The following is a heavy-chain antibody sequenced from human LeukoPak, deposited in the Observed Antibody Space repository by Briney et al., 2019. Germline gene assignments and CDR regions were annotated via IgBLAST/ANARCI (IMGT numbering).Heavy chain of an antibody. V-gene: IGHV4-31*03. D-gene: IGHD3-22*01. Sequence: SETLSLTCTVSGGSISSGGYYWSWIRQHPGKGLEWIGYIYYSGSTYYNPSLKSRVTISVDTSKNQFSLKLSSVTAADTAVYYCARGPPTRYYYDSSGYYHYWGQGTLVTVSS. CDR2: IYYSGST. CDR3: ARGPPTRYYYDSSGYYHY. CDR1: GGSISSGGYY. J-gene: IGHJ4*02.